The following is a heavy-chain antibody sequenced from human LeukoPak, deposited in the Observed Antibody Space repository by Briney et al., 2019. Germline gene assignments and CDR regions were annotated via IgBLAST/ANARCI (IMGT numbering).Heavy chain of an antibody. V-gene: IGHV3-23*01. CDR3: AKDVQWLIQVRNWFDP. J-gene: IGHJ5*02. Sequence: AGSLTLTCAASGFTFSNYAMTWVRHAPGKGLEWVSAISGSGGSTYHADSVKGRFTISRDNSKNTLYLQMNSLRAEDTAVYYCAKDVQWLIQVRNWFDPWGQGTLVTVSS. CDR2: ISGSGGST. D-gene: IGHD6-19*01. CDR1: GFTFSNYA.